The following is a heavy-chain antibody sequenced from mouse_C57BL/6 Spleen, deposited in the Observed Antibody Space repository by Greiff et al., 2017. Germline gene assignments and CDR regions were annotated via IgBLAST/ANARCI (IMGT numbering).Heavy chain of an antibody. V-gene: IGHV1-69*01. J-gene: IGHJ2*01. CDR2: IDPSDSYT. Sequence: QVQLQQPGAELVMPGASVKLSCKASGYTFTSYWMHWVKQRPGQGLEWIGEIDPSDSYTNYNQKFKGKSTLTVDKSSSTAYMQLSSLTSEDSAVYYCARNYSGSSYSDYWGQGTTLSLSS. CDR1: GYTFTSYW. D-gene: IGHD1-1*01. CDR3: ARNYSGSSYSDY.